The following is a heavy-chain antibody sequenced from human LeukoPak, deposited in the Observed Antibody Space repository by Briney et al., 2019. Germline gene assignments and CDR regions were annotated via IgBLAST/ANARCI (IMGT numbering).Heavy chain of an antibody. J-gene: IGHJ4*02. CDR3: ARVGIAVAGPLG. D-gene: IGHD6-19*01. V-gene: IGHV1-69*04. CDR2: IIPILGIA. CDR1: GGTFSSYA. Sequence: SVKVSCKASGGTFSSYAISWVRQAPGQGLAWMGRIIPILGIANYAQKFQGRVTITADKSTSTAYMELSSLRSEDTAVYYCARVGIAVAGPLGWGQGTLVTVSS.